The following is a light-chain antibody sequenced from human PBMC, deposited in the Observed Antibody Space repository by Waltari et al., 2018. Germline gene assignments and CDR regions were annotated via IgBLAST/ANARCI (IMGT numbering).Light chain of an antibody. V-gene: IGLV2-8*01. Sequence: QSALTQPPSASGYLGQSVTISCTGTSSDVGDYDYVSWFQQHPGKAPKLMIYDVSKRPSGVPDRLSGSKSGNTASLTVSGLQAEDEADYYCSSYAGSNNLVFGSGTKVTVL. CDR3: SSYAGSNNLV. J-gene: IGLJ1*01. CDR2: DVS. CDR1: SSDVGDYDY.